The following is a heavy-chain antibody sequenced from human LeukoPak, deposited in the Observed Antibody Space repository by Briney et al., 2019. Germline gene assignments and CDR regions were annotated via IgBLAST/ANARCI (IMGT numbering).Heavy chain of an antibody. Sequence: GGSLRPSCAASGFTFSSYSMNWVRQAPGKGLEWVSAISGSGGSTYYADSVKGRFTISRDNSKNTLYLQMNSLRAEDTAVYYCAKLSQWLIRDAFDIWGQGTMVTVSS. CDR1: GFTFSSYS. CDR3: AKLSQWLIRDAFDI. CDR2: ISGSGGST. V-gene: IGHV3-23*01. J-gene: IGHJ3*02. D-gene: IGHD6-19*01.